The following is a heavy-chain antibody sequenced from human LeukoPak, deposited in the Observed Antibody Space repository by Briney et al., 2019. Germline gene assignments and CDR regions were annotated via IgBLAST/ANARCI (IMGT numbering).Heavy chain of an antibody. Sequence: GASVKVSCKASGGTFSSYAISWVRQAPGQGLEWMGGIIPIFGTANYAQKFQGRVTITTDESTSTAYMELSSLRSEDTAVYYCARERGSGSSAFDIWGQGTMVTVSP. CDR3: ARERGSGSSAFDI. CDR2: IIPIFGTA. J-gene: IGHJ3*02. CDR1: GGTFSSYA. V-gene: IGHV1-69*05. D-gene: IGHD6-19*01.